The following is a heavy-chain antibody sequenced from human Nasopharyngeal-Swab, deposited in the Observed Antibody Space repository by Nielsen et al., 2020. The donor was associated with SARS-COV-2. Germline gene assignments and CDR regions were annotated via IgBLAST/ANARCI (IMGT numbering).Heavy chain of an antibody. V-gene: IGHV4-59*12. CDR3: AREAGLLVQGVSVGGWFDP. J-gene: IGHJ5*02. CDR2: IYYSGST. Sequence: WIRQPPGKGLEWIGYIYYSGSTNYNPSLKSRVTISVDTSKNQFSLKLSSVTAADTAVYYCAREAGLLVQGVSVGGWFDPWGQGTLVTVPQ. D-gene: IGHD3-10*01.